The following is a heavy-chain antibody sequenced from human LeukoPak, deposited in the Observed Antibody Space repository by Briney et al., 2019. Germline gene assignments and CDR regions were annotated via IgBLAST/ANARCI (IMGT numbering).Heavy chain of an antibody. CDR3: AKDLVTGSLDY. CDR1: GFTFSSYE. D-gene: IGHD3-10*01. V-gene: IGHV3-23*03. J-gene: IGHJ4*02. CDR2: TRT. Sequence: GGSLRLSCAASGFTFSSYEMNWVRQAPGKGLIWVSRTRTIYADSVKGRFTISRDDSKSTLYLQMNSLRAEDTAIYYCAKDLVTGSLDYWGQGTLVTVSS.